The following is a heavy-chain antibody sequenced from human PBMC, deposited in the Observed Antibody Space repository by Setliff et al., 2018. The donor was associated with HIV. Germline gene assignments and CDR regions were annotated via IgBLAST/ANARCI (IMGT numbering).Heavy chain of an antibody. Sequence: PSETLSLTCSVSGDSIRRHNWSWIRRPAGKGLEWIGRIFTSGTINTNLSLRSRVTMSVDTSKNRIYLKMNSVTAADTAVYYCATDVGATNRFDYWGQGILVTVSS. CDR3: ATDVGATNRFDY. J-gene: IGHJ4*02. D-gene: IGHD1-26*01. CDR2: IFTSGTI. V-gene: IGHV4-4*07. CDR1: GDSIRRHN.